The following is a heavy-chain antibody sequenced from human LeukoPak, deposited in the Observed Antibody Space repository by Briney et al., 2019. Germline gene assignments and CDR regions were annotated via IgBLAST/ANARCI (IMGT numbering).Heavy chain of an antibody. Sequence: GGSLRLSCAASGFTFSSYAMHWVRQAPGKGLEWVAVISYDGSNKYYADSVKGRFTISRDNSKDTLYLQMNSLRAEDTAVYYCARDLSGYLDYWGQGTLVTVSS. CDR3: ARDLSGYLDY. V-gene: IGHV3-30-3*01. D-gene: IGHD2-15*01. J-gene: IGHJ4*02. CDR1: GFTFSSYA. CDR2: ISYDGSNK.